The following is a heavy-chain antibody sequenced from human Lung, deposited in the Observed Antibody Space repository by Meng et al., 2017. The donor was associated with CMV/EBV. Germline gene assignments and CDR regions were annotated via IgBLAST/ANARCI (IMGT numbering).Heavy chain of an antibody. V-gene: IGHV2-5*04. CDR3: VSLARHFWTGYYFPRFDD. D-gene: IGHD3/OR15-3a*01. CDR2: IYWNDDK. Sequence: SGXXQVXPTQILMLTCTFPGFXFTTSGAGVGWVRQPPGKALEWLAHIYWNDDKHYNPSLKTGLTITKDSSRNRVILTITDMDPVDTATYYCVSLARHFWTGYYFPRFDDXGPGXLVTVSS. CDR1: GFXFTTSGAG. J-gene: IGHJ4*02.